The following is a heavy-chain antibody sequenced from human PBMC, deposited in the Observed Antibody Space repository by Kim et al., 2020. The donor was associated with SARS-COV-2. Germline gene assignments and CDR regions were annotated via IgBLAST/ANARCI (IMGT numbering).Heavy chain of an antibody. CDR2: IIPIFGTA. CDR1: GGTFSSYA. D-gene: IGHD3-10*01. V-gene: IGHV1-69*13. Sequence: SVKVSCKASGGTFSSYAISWVRQAPGQGLEWMGGIIPIFGTANYAQKFQGRVTSTADESKSTADMELSSLRSEDTAVYYCSRAEGSGTCFDYWGQGTLV. J-gene: IGHJ4*02. CDR3: SRAEGSGTCFDY.